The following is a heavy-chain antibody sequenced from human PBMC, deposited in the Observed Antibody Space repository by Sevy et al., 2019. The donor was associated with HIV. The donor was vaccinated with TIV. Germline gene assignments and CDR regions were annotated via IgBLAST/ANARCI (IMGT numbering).Heavy chain of an antibody. Sequence: GGSLRLSCAASGFTFNRYWMTWLRQAPGKGLEWLSTIKYDGSEKKYVDSVQGRFTISRDNAKNSLYLQMNSLRAEDTAIYYCARALLFEGSAYRPVDYWGQGSLVTVSS. V-gene: IGHV3-7*04. D-gene: IGHD2-15*01. J-gene: IGHJ4*02. CDR3: ARALLFEGSAYRPVDY. CDR2: IKYDGSEK. CDR1: GFTFNRYW.